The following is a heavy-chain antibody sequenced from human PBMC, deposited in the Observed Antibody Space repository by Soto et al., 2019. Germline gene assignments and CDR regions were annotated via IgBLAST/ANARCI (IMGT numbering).Heavy chain of an antibody. CDR1: GYTFTSYA. D-gene: IGHD2-2*01. CDR2: INAVNGYT. Sequence: ASVKVSCKASGYTFTSYALHWVRQAPGQRLEWMGWINAVNGYTEYSQKFQGRVTITRDTSASTAYMELRSLASEDTALYYCARTYCSSTNRRWFASWGQGSLVTVSS. J-gene: IGHJ5*01. V-gene: IGHV1-3*01. CDR3: ARTYCSSTNRRWFAS.